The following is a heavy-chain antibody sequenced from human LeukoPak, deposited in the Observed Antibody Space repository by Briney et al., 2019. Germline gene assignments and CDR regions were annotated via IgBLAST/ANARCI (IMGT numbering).Heavy chain of an antibody. V-gene: IGHV4-59*12. CDR2: IYYSGST. Sequence: SETLSLTCTVSGGSISSYYWSWIRQPPGKGLEWIGYIYYSGSTNYNPSLKSRVTISVDTSKNQFSLKLSSVTAADTAVYYCARDGGKDYGDYLDYWGQGTLVTVSS. D-gene: IGHD4-17*01. CDR1: GGSISSYY. J-gene: IGHJ4*02. CDR3: ARDGGKDYGDYLDY.